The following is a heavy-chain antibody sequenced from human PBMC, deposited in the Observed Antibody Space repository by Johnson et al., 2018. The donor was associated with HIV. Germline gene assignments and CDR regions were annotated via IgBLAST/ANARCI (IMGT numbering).Heavy chain of an antibody. CDR3: ARYEGNYVAFDI. CDR2: ISYDGSNK. D-gene: IGHD1-7*01. CDR1: GFTFSSYA. V-gene: IGHV3-30-3*01. J-gene: IGHJ3*02. Sequence: QVQLVESGGGVVQPGRSLRLSCAASGFTFSSYAMHWVRQAPGKGLEWVAVISYDGSNKYYADSVKGRFTISRDNSKNTLYLQMNSLKIEDTAVYYCARYEGNYVAFDIWGQGTMVTVSS.